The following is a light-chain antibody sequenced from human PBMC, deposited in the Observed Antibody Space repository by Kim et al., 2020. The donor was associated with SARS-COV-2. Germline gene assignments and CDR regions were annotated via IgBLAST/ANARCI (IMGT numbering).Light chain of an antibody. J-gene: IGLJ3*02. CDR1: SSDVGGSNY. CDR2: DVS. V-gene: IGLV2-14*04. Sequence: QSITISCTGTSSDVGGSNYVSWYQQQSGKAPKLMIYDVSKRPSGVSNRFSGSRSVNTASLTISGLQAEDEADYYCSSYTSSGTWVFGGGTQLTVL. CDR3: SSYTSSGTWV.